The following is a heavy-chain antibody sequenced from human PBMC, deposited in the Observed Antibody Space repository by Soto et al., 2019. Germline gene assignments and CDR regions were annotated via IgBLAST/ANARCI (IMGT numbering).Heavy chain of an antibody. CDR1: GFTFSSYA. CDR2: ISGSGGST. D-gene: IGHD6-13*01. CDR3: AKEGISEAALDS. V-gene: IGHV3-23*01. J-gene: IGHJ4*02. Sequence: EVQLLESGGGLLQPGGSLGLSCAASGFTFSSYAMSWVRQAPGKGLEWVSAISGSGGSTYYGDSVKGRFTIFRENFKNTLYLQMNRLSAEDTGVYDCAKEGISEAALDSWGQGTLVTVSS.